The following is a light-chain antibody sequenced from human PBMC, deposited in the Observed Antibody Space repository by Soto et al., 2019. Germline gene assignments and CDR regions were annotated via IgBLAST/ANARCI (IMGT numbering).Light chain of an antibody. V-gene: IGLV1-51*01. J-gene: IGLJ1*01. CDR1: SSNIGNNS. CDR3: GTWDSSLSAYV. CDR2: ANN. Sequence: QSVLTQPPSVSAAPGQKVTISCSGSSSNIGNNSVSWYQQLPGTAPKLLIYANNKRPSGIPDRFSGSKSATSATLGITGLQTGDEADYYCGTWDSSLSAYVFGTGTKATVL.